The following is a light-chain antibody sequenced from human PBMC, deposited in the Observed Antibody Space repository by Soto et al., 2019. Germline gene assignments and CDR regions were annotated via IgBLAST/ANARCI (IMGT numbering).Light chain of an antibody. J-gene: IGKJ5*01. CDR1: QNINSY. CDR3: QQSYDIPT. CDR2: AAS. V-gene: IGKV1-39*01. Sequence: DVQMTQSPSSLSASVGDIVAITCRARQNINSYLNWYQQRPGKAPKLLIYAASSLQSGVPSRFSGSGSGTDFTLTVSRLQPEDFATYYCQQSYDIPTFGQGTRLDIK.